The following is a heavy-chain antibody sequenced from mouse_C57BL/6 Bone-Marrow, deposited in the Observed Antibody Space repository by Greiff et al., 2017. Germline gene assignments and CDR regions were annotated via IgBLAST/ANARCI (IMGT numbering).Heavy chain of an antibody. J-gene: IGHJ4*01. V-gene: IGHV1-26*01. CDR3: ARWLLYYYAMDY. CDR1: GYTFTDYY. D-gene: IGHD2-3*01. Sequence: EVQLQQSGPELVKPGASVKISCKASGYTFTDYYMNWVMQSHGKSLEWIGDINPNNGGTSYNQKFKGKATLTVVKSSSTAYMELRSLTSEDSAVYYCARWLLYYYAMDYWGQGTSVTVSS. CDR2: INPNNGGT.